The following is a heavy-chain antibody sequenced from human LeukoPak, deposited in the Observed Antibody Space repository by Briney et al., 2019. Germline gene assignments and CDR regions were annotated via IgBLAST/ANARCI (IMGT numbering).Heavy chain of an antibody. D-gene: IGHD5-18*01. CDR2: ISGYNGKT. Sequence: ASVKVSCKASGYTFTSYGISWVRQAPGQGLEWMGWISGYNGKTNYAQKLQGRVTMTTDTSTSTAYMGLRSLRSDDTAVYYCARRGGRGYSYGYISYWGQGTLVTVSS. CDR1: GYTFTSYG. J-gene: IGHJ4*02. CDR3: ARRGGRGYSYGYISY. V-gene: IGHV1-18*01.